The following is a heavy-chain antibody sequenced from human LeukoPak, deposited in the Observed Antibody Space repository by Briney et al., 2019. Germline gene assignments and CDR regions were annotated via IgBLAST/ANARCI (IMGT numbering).Heavy chain of an antibody. D-gene: IGHD3-10*01. V-gene: IGHV3-23*01. Sequence: PGVSLTLSCAASRFTFNIYAMICLPHAPGKGLEWVTTTIGSSGSTYYADSVKGRFTISRDNSKNTLYLQMNSLRAEDTAVYYCAKSMVRGVITGGYPLYFDYWGQGTLVTVSS. CDR3: AKSMVRGVITGGYPLYFDY. CDR1: RFTFNIYA. J-gene: IGHJ4*02. CDR2: TIGSSGST.